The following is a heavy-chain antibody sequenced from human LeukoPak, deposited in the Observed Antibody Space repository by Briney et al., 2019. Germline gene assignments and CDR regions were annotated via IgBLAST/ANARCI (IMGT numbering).Heavy chain of an antibody. V-gene: IGHV3-43*02. CDR2: ISGDGGRT. D-gene: IGHD3-22*01. J-gene: IGHJ4*02. CDR3: ASRGGRRYYDSSGYFPDY. Sequence: GGSLRLSCAASGFIFSDYNMHWVRQVPGKGLEWVSIISGDGGRTSYADSVKGRVTISRDNSKNTLYLRMNSLRAEDTAVYYCASRGGRRYYDSSGYFPDYWGQGTLVTVSS. CDR1: GFIFSDYN.